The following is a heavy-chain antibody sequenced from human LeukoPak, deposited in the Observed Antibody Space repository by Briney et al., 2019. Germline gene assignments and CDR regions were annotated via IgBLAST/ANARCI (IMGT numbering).Heavy chain of an antibody. CDR2: ISAYNGNT. V-gene: IGHV1-18*01. Sequence: ASVKVSCKASGYTFTSYGISWVRQAPGQGLEWMGWISAYNGNTNYAQKLQGRVTMTTDTSMSTAYMELRSLRSDDTAVYYCARVLAYYDSSGYSFSDAFDIWGQGTMVTVSS. CDR3: ARVLAYYDSSGYSFSDAFDI. D-gene: IGHD3-22*01. J-gene: IGHJ3*02. CDR1: GYTFTSYG.